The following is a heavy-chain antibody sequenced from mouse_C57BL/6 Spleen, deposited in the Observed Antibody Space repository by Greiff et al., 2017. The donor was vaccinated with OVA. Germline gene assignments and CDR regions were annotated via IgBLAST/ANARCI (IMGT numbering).Heavy chain of an antibody. CDR1: GYSITSGYY. J-gene: IGHJ3*01. CDR2: ISYDGSN. CDR3: ARDLELAWFAY. D-gene: IGHD4-1*01. V-gene: IGHV3-6*01. Sequence: EVQVVESGPGLVKPSQSLSLTCSVTGYSITSGYYWNWIRQFPGNKLEWMGYISYDGSNNYNPSLKNRISITRDTSKNQFFLKLNSVTTEDTATYYCARDLELAWFAYWGQGTLVTVSA.